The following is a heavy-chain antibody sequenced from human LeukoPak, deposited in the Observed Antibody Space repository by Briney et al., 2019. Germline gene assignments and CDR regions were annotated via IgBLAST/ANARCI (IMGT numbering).Heavy chain of an antibody. CDR2: IIPIFGTT. CDR1: GGTFSSHA. J-gene: IGHJ4*02. Sequence: SVKVSCKASGGTFSSHAISWVRQAPGQGLEWVGGIIPIFGTTNYAQKFQGRVTITTDESTSTGYMELRSLRSDDTAVYYCARGGSGYDYGFDNWGQGTLVTVSS. CDR3: ARGGSGYDYGFDN. V-gene: IGHV1-69*05. D-gene: IGHD5-12*01.